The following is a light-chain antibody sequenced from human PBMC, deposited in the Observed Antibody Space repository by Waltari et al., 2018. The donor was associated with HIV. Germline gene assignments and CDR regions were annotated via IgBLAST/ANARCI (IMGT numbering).Light chain of an antibody. V-gene: IGKV3-20*01. CDR3: HQYSSSYQT. Sequence: ENVLTQSPGTLSLSPGDTATLSCRASQSVTTNFLAWYQQIPGQAPRLLIYGGSNRATGISDRFSGSGSETDFTLTISRLEPEDFAVYYCHQYSSSYQTFGQGTKVEI. CDR2: GGS. CDR1: QSVTTNF. J-gene: IGKJ1*01.